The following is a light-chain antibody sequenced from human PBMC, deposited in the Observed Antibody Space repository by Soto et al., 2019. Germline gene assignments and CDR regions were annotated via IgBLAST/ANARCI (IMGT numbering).Light chain of an antibody. J-gene: IGLJ2*01. CDR3: SSYAGSNNVV. CDR1: SRAFGGYNY. Sequence: QSALTQPPSASGFPEQQVTISSTGTSRAFGGYNYVSCYQWHPGKAPNLMIYEVTKRPSGVSDRFSGSKSGNTASLTVSGLQAEDEADYYCSSYAGSNNVVFGGGTKLTVL. V-gene: IGLV2-8*01. CDR2: EVT.